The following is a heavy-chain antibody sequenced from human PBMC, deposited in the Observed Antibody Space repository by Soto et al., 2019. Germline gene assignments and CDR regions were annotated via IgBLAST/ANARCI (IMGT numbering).Heavy chain of an antibody. CDR2: ISAYNGNT. D-gene: IGHD6-19*01. CDR1: GYTFSSYG. CDR3: TRGLEQWLADY. Sequence: GASVKVSWKDSGYTFSSYGISWGGQAPGQGLEWVGWISAYNGNTNYAQKLQGRVTMTTETSTSTAYMELGSVRSDGTVLYYCTRGLEQWLADYWGQGTRDTVSS. V-gene: IGHV1-18*04. J-gene: IGHJ4*02.